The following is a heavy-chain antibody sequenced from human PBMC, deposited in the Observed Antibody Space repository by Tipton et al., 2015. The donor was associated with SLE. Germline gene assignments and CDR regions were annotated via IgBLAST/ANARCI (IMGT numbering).Heavy chain of an antibody. Sequence: GSLRLSCAASGFTFSGSAMHWVRQASGKGLEWVGRIRSKANSYATAYAASVKGRFTISRDDSKNTAYLQMNSLKTGDTAVYYCTIPPGGTVSVDYWGQGTLVTVSS. J-gene: IGHJ4*02. D-gene: IGHD3-16*01. V-gene: IGHV3-73*01. CDR1: GFTFSGSA. CDR3: TIPPGGTVSVDY. CDR2: IRSKANSYAT.